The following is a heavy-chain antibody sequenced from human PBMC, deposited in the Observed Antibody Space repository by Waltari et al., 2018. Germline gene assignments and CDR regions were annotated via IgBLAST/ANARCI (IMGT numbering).Heavy chain of an antibody. Sequence: EVQLVESGGGLVQPGGSLRLSCAASGFTFSSYWMSWVRQAPGKGRGWVANIKQDGSEKYYVDSVKGRFTISRDNAKNSLYLQMNSLRAEDTAVYYCARVDGYSYGPYYYGMDVWGQGTTVTVSS. CDR2: IKQDGSEK. CDR3: ARVDGYSYGPYYYGMDV. CDR1: GFTFSSYW. V-gene: IGHV3-7*04. J-gene: IGHJ6*02. D-gene: IGHD5-18*01.